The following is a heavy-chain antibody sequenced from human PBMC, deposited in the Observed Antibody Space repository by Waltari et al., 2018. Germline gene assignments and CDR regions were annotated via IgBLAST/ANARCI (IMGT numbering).Heavy chain of an antibody. D-gene: IGHD3-10*01. J-gene: IGHJ4*02. V-gene: IGHV4-39*01. Sequence: QLQLQESGPGLVKPSETLSLTCTVSGGSISSRSYYWGRIRQPPGKGLEWIGSIYYSGSTYYNPSLKSRFTISVDTSRNQFSLKLSSVTAADTAVYYCARQRGAVRGVMSEFDYWGQGTLVTVSS. CDR2: IYYSGST. CDR1: GGSISSRSYY. CDR3: ARQRGAVRGVMSEFDY.